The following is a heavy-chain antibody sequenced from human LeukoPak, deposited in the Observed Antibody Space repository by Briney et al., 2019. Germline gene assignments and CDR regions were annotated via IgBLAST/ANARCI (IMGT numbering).Heavy chain of an antibody. CDR2: NYSGGST. J-gene: IGHJ4*02. V-gene: IGHV3-53*01. CDR1: GFTVSSNY. D-gene: IGHD3-10*01. Sequence: SEGSLRLSCAASGFTVSSNYMSWVRQAPGKGLEWVSVNYSGGSTYYADSVKGRFTISRDNSKNTLYLQMNSLRAEDTAVYYCARMVRGVLYYFDYWGQGTLVTVSS. CDR3: ARMVRGVLYYFDY.